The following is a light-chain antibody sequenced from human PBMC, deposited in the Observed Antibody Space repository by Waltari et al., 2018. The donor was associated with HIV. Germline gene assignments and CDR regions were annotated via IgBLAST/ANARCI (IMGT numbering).Light chain of an antibody. V-gene: IGKV3-15*01. CDR2: GAS. CDR1: QSVSSN. J-gene: IGKJ3*01. CDR3: QQYNNWPRIFT. Sequence: EIVMTQSPAPLSVSPGERATISCRASQSVSSNLAWYQQKPGQAPRLLIYGASTRATGIPARFSGSGSGTEFTLTISSLQSEDFAVYYCQQYNNWPRIFTFGPGTKVDIK.